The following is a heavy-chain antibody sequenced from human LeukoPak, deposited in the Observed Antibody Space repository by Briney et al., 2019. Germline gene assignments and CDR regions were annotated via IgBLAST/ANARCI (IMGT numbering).Heavy chain of an antibody. D-gene: IGHD3-10*01. CDR3: ARGRRITMVRGVRGTDDY. Sequence: SETLSLTCAAYGGSFSGYYWSWIRQPPGKGLEWIGEINHSGSTNYNPSLKSRVTISVDTSKNQFSLKLSSVTAADTAVYYCARGRRITMVRGVRGTDDYWGQGTLVTVSS. CDR1: GGSFSGYY. V-gene: IGHV4-34*01. CDR2: INHSGST. J-gene: IGHJ4*02.